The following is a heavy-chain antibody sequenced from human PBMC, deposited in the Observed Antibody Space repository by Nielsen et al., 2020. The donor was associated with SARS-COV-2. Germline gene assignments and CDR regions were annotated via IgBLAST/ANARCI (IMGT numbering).Heavy chain of an antibody. V-gene: IGHV4-30-4*01. CDR2: IHYTGIT. D-gene: IGHD3-10*01. CDR3: AREKRWFGELAFDY. J-gene: IGHJ4*02. Sequence: SETLSLTCTVSGDSINSADFYWNWIRQPPGKGLEWIGCIHYTGITYYNPSLKSRITISVDTSTSQFSLKLTSVTAADTAVYYCAREKRWFGELAFDYWGLGTLLTVSS. CDR1: GDSINSADFY.